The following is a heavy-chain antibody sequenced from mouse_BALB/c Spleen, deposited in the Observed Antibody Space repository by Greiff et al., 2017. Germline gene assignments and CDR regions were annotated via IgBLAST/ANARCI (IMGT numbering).Heavy chain of an antibody. D-gene: IGHD2-10*01. Sequence: EVQLQQSGAELVKPGASVKLSCTASGFNIKDTYMHWVKQRPEQGLEWIGRIDPANGNTKYDPKFQGKATITADTSSNTAYLQLSSLTSEDTAVYYCARSAYYGNSWFAYWGQGTLVTVSA. CDR3: ARSAYYGNSWFAY. V-gene: IGHV14-3*02. CDR1: GFNIKDTY. J-gene: IGHJ3*01. CDR2: IDPANGNT.